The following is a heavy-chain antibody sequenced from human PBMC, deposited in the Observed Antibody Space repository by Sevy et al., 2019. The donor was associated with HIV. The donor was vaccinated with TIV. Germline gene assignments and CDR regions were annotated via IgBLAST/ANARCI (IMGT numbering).Heavy chain of an antibody. Sequence: SETRSLTCTVSGGSISDYYWTWIRQPAGKGLEWLGRIYISGSTEYNPSLKSRVSMSLDTSKNTFSLKLTSMTAADTAVYYCARGPQSCNSVSCYSALSWGQGILVTVSS. CDR1: GGSISDYY. D-gene: IGHD2-15*01. CDR3: ARGPQSCNSVSCYSALS. V-gene: IGHV4-4*07. CDR2: IYISGST. J-gene: IGHJ4*02.